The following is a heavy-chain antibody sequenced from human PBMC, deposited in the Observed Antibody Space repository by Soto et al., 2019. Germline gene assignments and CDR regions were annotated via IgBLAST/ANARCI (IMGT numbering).Heavy chain of an antibody. J-gene: IGHJ5*02. D-gene: IGHD1-26*01. V-gene: IGHV3-74*01. CDR2: INTDGGTT. Sequence: EVQLEESGGDLVQPGGSLRLSCTASGFIFSSYWMHWVRQAPGKGLVWVSRINTDGGTTTYAESVKGRFTISRDNARNRLYLQMKSLRSEATALYYCVRVGSGSYSWSDPWGQGPLVTVSS. CDR1: GFIFSSYW. CDR3: VRVGSGSYSWSDP.